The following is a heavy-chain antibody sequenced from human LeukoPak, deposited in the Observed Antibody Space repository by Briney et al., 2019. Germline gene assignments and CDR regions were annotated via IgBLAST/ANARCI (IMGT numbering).Heavy chain of an antibody. D-gene: IGHD7-27*01. Sequence: GSLRLSFAASGFTFSSYWMHWVRPAPGKGRVWVSRINSDGRSTSYADSVKGRFTISRDNSKNTLYLQMNSLRAEDTAVYYCARTLGYWGQGTLVTVSS. CDR3: ARTLGY. J-gene: IGHJ4*02. CDR2: INSDGRST. V-gene: IGHV3-74*01. CDR1: GFTFSSYW.